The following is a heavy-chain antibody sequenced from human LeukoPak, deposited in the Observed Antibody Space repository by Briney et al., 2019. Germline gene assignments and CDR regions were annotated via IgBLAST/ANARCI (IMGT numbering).Heavy chain of an antibody. V-gene: IGHV4-59*08. J-gene: IGHJ4*02. CDR2: IYYSGST. D-gene: IGHD3-10*01. Sequence: SETLSLTCTVSGGSISSYYWSWIRQPPGKGLEWIGYIYYSGSTNYNPSLKSRVTISVDTSKNQFSLKLSSVTAADTAVYYCAAVSGSYYSHFDYWGQGTLVTVSS. CDR3: AAVSGSYYSHFDY. CDR1: GGSISSYY.